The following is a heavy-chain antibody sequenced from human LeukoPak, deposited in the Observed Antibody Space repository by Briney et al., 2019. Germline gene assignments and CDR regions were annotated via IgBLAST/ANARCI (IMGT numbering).Heavy chain of an antibody. D-gene: IGHD3-9*01. V-gene: IGHV4-39*01. Sequence: SETLSLTCTVSGGSISSSSYYWGWIRQPPGKGLEWIGSIYYSGSTYYNPSLKSRVTISVDTSKNQFSLKLSSVTAADTAVYYCASNYYDILTGYFCFDYWGQGTLVTVSS. J-gene: IGHJ4*02. CDR2: IYYSGST. CDR3: ASNYYDILTGYFCFDY. CDR1: GGSISSSSYY.